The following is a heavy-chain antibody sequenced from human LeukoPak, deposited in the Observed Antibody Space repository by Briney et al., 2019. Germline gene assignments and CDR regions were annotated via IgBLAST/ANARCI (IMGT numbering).Heavy chain of an antibody. CDR1: GFTFSSYW. CDR3: ARVGSTDSHHAFDI. J-gene: IGHJ3*02. D-gene: IGHD3-22*01. Sequence: GGSLRLSCAASGFTFSSYWMDCVRQAPGEGLVWFSCINSDGTMTRYAESVKGRFTISRDNAKSTLYLQMNSLRAEDTAVYYCARVGSTDSHHAFDIWGQGTTVTVSS. CDR2: INSDGTMT. V-gene: IGHV3-74*01.